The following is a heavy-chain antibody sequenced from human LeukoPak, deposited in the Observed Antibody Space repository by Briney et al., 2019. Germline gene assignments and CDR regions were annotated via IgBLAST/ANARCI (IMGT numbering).Heavy chain of an antibody. CDR3: VRGCSTTKCPADY. Sequence: GGSLRLSCALSGLTLSSYYLHWVRQAPGEGLVWVSQSSPDGTNPTYAAAVKGRITISRDNYKNSLYLQMGSLRAEDTAVYYCVRGCSTTKCPADYWGQGTLVTVSS. CDR1: GLTLSSYY. CDR2: SSPDGTNP. J-gene: IGHJ4*02. D-gene: IGHD2-2*01. V-gene: IGHV3-74*01.